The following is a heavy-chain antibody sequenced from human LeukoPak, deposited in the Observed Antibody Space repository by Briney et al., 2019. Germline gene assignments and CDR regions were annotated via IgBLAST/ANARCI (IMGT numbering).Heavy chain of an antibody. CDR3: AGDPYSGGGFDY. J-gene: IGHJ4*02. D-gene: IGHD3-16*01. CDR2: ICSSRSYR. V-gene: IGHV3-21*01. Sequence: VGSLRLSCAASGFTFTSYSMNWVPQAPGKGLEWVSSICSSRSYRYYSDSVKSRLTISRDNATNSLYLQMNSLRAEATAVYYCAGDPYSGGGFDYWGQGTLVTVSS. CDR1: GFTFTSYS.